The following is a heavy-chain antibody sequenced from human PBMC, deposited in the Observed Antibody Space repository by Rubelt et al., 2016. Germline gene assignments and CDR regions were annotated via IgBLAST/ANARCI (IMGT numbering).Heavy chain of an antibody. CDR1: GGSINTYY. J-gene: IGHJ3*01. CDR2: VHYSGST. CDR3: ARNQLLPYDVFNL. V-gene: IGHV4-59*12. Sequence: QVQLQESGPGLVKPSETLSLTCTVSGGSINTYYWSWIRQSPGKGLEWIGYVHYSGSTNYNPSLGSRVPISADTSKNQFSLRLSSLTAADTAVYYCARNQLLPYDVFNLWGQGTTVTVSS.